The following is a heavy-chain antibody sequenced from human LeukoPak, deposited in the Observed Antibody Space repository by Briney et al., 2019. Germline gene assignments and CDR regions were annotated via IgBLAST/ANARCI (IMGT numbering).Heavy chain of an antibody. D-gene: IGHD4-23*01. J-gene: IGHJ4*02. V-gene: IGHV3-66*01. CDR3: ANTVVTGYYFDY. CDR1: GFTVSSNY. Sequence: PGGSLRLSCAASGFTVSSNYMSWVRQAPGKGLEWVSVIYSGGTTYYADSVKGRFTISRDNSKNTLYLQMNSLRAEDTAVYYCANTVVTGYYFDYWGQGTLVTVSS. CDR2: IYSGGTT.